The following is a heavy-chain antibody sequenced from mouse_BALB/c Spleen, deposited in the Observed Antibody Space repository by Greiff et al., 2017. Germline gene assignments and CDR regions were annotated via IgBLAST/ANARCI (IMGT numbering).Heavy chain of an antibody. CDR3: ATSYYYGSSYEYFDV. CDR1: GYSFTGYY. CDR2: VNPNNGGT. J-gene: IGHJ1*01. Sequence: VQLKESGPDLVKPGASVKISCKASGYSFTGYYMHWVKQSHGKSLEWIGRVNPNNGGTSYNQKFKGKAILTVDKSSSTAYMELRSLTSEDSAVYYCATSYYYGSSYEYFDVWGAGTTVTVSS. V-gene: IGHV1-26*01. D-gene: IGHD1-1*01.